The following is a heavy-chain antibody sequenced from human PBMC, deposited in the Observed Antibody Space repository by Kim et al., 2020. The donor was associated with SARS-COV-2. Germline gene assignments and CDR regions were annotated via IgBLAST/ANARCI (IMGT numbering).Heavy chain of an antibody. Sequence: GGSLRLSCAASGFTFSNYWMHWVRQAPGKGLVWVSRINSDGSSTIYADSMKGRFTISRDNAKNTLYLQMNSLRAEDTAVYYCARGRAVTTNYFDYWGQGTLVTVSS. V-gene: IGHV3-74*01. CDR3: ARGRAVTTNYFDY. CDR2: INSDGSST. J-gene: IGHJ4*02. D-gene: IGHD4-4*01. CDR1: GFTFSNYW.